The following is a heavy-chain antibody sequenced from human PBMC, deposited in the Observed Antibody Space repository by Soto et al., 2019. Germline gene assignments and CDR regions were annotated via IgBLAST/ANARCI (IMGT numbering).Heavy chain of an antibody. Sequence: TLSLPFTVSGGSISSGGYYWSWIRQHPGKGLEWIGYIYYSGSTYYNPSLKSRVTISVDTSKNQFSLKLSSATAADTAVYYCARDGFRDYGPVTYWGQGTLVTVSS. D-gene: IGHD4-17*01. CDR2: IYYSGST. J-gene: IGHJ4*02. V-gene: IGHV4-31*03. CDR1: GGSISSGGYY. CDR3: ARDGFRDYGPVTY.